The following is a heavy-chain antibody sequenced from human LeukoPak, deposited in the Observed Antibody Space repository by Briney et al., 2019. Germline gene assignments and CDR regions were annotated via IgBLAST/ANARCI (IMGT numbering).Heavy chain of an antibody. CDR1: GYXFTSYY. J-gene: IGHJ4*02. CDR2: INPSGGST. Sequence: ASVKVSCKASGYXFTSYYIHWVRQAPGQGLEWMGIINPSGGSTSYVQKFQGRVTMTRDTSTSTVYMELSSLRSEDTAVYYCARGGNPLYGLDCWGQGTLVTVSS. CDR3: ARGGNPLYGLDC. V-gene: IGHV1-46*01. D-gene: IGHD1-14*01.